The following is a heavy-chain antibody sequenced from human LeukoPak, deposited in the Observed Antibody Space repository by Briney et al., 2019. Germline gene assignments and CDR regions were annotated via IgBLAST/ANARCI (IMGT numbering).Heavy chain of an antibody. D-gene: IGHD4-17*01. CDR3: ARLQDDYGEPDAFDI. V-gene: IGHV4-39*07. Sequence: PSETLSLTCTVSGGSISSSSYYWGWIRQPPGKGLEWIGSIYYSGSTYYNPSLKSRVTISVDTSKNQFSLKLSSVTAADTAVYYCARLQDDYGEPDAFDIWGQGTMVTVSS. CDR1: GGSISSSSYY. CDR2: IYYSGST. J-gene: IGHJ3*02.